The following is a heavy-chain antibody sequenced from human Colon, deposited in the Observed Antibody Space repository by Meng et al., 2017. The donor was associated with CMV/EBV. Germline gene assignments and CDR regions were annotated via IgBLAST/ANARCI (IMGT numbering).Heavy chain of an antibody. V-gene: IGHV1-69*12. Sequence: AQMLQSGAEVKKPGSSVKVSCKASGGTLSSYAISWVRQAPGQGLEWMGGIIPICGTANYAQKFQGRVTITADESTSTAYMELSSLRSEDTAVYYCARDIDSAEGYWGQGTLVTVSS. J-gene: IGHJ4*02. CDR2: IIPICGTA. CDR1: GGTLSSYA. D-gene: IGHD1-26*01. CDR3: ARDIDSAEGY.